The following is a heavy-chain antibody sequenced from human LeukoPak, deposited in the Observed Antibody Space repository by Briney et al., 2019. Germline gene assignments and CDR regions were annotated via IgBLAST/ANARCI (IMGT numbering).Heavy chain of an antibody. J-gene: IGHJ4*02. Sequence: PGGSLTLSRAASGFTFSNYAMGWVRQAPGKGLEWVSTIRDSGAYGFHADSVKGRFTISRDNSKNTLYLQMNSLRAEDTAVYYCAKDAYYDYVWGSYPVDCWGQGTLVTVSS. V-gene: IGHV3-23*01. CDR2: IRDSGAYG. CDR3: AKDAYYDYVWGSYPVDC. CDR1: GFTFSNYA. D-gene: IGHD3-16*02.